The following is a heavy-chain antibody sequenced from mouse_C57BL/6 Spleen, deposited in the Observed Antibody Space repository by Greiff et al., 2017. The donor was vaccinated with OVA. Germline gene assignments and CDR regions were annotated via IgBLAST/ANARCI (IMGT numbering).Heavy chain of an antibody. Sequence: EVQGVESGGGLVQPGGSMKLSCAASGFTFSDAWMDWVRQSPEKGLEWVAEIGNKANNHATYYAESVKGRFTISRDDSKSSVYLQMNSLRAEDTGIYYCTRTGYWYFDVWGTGTTVTVSS. CDR2: IGNKANNHAT. CDR1: GFTFSDAW. CDR3: TRTGYWYFDV. J-gene: IGHJ1*03. V-gene: IGHV6-6*01. D-gene: IGHD4-1*01.